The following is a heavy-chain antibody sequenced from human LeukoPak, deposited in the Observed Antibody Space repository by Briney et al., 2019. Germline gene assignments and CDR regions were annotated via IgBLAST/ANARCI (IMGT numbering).Heavy chain of an antibody. CDR3: ARAKALSTAFDI. Sequence: GGSLRLSCAASGFTFSSYSMNWVRQAPGKGLEWVSSISSSSSYIYYADSVKGRFTISRDNAKNSLYLQMNSLRAEDTAVYYCARAKALSTAFDIGGQGTMVTVSS. CDR2: ISSSSSYI. J-gene: IGHJ3*02. V-gene: IGHV3-21*01. CDR1: GFTFSSYS.